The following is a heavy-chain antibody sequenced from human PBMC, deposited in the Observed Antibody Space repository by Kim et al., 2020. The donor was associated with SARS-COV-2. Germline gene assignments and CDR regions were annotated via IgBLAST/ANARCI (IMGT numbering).Heavy chain of an antibody. J-gene: IGHJ6*02. CDR2: ISGSGGST. D-gene: IGHD1-1*01. V-gene: IGHV3-23*01. Sequence: GGSLRLSCAASGFKFSSYAMTWVRQAPGKGLEWVSSISGSGGSTYYADSVKGRFTISRDNSKNTVSLQMNSLRAEDTAEYYCAQDSWNDQYYYYGMDVWGQGTSVTVSS. CDR3: AQDSWNDQYYYYGMDV. CDR1: GFKFSSYA.